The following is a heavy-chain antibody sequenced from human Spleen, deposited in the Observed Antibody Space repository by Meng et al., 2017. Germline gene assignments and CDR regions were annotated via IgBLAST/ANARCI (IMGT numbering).Heavy chain of an antibody. CDR3: ARGGKQLEYYYYGMDV. Sequence: SVKVSCKASGGTFSNYAISWVRQAPGQGLEWMGGIIPKFGTANYPQKFQGRVTITTDESTSTAYMELSRLRSEDTAVYYWARGGKQLEYYYYGMDVWGQGTTVTVSS. V-gene: IGHV1-69*05. J-gene: IGHJ6*02. CDR1: GGTFSNYA. D-gene: IGHD6-13*01. CDR2: IIPKFGTA.